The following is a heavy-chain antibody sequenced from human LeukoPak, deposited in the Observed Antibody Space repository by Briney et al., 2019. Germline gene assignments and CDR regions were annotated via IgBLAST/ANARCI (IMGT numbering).Heavy chain of an antibody. V-gene: IGHV4-4*07. J-gene: IGHJ5*02. Sequence: SETLSLTCTVSGDSVTYYYWSWIRQPAGKGLEWIGRIFHSGDNNYNPSLKSRVTMSVDTSKNLVSLNLTSVTAADTAVYYCARGPPGGDAYSWFDPWGQGTLVTVSS. CDR2: IFHSGDN. CDR3: ARGPPGGDAYSWFDP. CDR1: GDSVTYYY. D-gene: IGHD2-21*02.